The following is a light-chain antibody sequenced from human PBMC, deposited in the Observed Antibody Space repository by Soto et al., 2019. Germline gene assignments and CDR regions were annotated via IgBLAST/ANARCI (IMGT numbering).Light chain of an antibody. J-gene: IGLJ1*01. CDR2: EVN. CDR1: ASDVGGCNC. V-gene: IGLV2-14*01. CDR3: SSFTTTRTYV. Sequence: QSALTQPASVSGSPGQSITMSCSGTASDVGGCNCVSWYQQHPDKAPKLIIYEVNNRPSGVSNRFSGSKSGSTASLTISGLQAEDEADYYCSSFTTTRTYVFGTGTKVTVL.